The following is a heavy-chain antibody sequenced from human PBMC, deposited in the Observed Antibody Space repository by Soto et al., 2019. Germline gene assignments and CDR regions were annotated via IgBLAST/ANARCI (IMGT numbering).Heavy chain of an antibody. V-gene: IGHV1-69*13. CDR2: IIPIFDTA. CDR1: GVTFSSYA. J-gene: IGHJ6*02. CDR3: ARHDCISTSCYYYYYYSMDV. Sequence: SVKVSCKTSGVTFSSYAISWVRQAPGQGLEWMGGIIPIFDTANYAQKFQGRVTITAYESTITAYMELSSLRSEDTAVYYCARHDCISTSCYYYYYYSMDVWGQGTTVTVSS. D-gene: IGHD2-2*01.